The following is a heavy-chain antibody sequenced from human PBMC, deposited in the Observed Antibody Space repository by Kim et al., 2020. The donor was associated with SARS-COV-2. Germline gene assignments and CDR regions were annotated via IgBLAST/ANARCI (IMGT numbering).Heavy chain of an antibody. V-gene: IGHV4-39*07. CDR2: IYYSGST. Sequence: SETLSLTCTVSGGSISSSSYYWGWIRQPPGKGLEWIGSIYYSGSTYYNPSLKSRVTISVDTSKNQFSLKLSSVTAADTAVYYCATYCTNGVCLDAFDIWGQGTMVTVSS. CDR3: ATYCTNGVCLDAFDI. CDR1: GGSISSSSYY. D-gene: IGHD2-8*01. J-gene: IGHJ3*02.